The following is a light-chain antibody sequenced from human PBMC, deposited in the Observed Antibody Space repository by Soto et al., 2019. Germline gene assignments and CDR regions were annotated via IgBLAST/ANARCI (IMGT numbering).Light chain of an antibody. CDR2: GAS. Sequence: IVLTQSPGTLSLSPGERATLSCGASQSVTNNFLAWYQQKPGQAPRLLIYGASSRATGVPDRFSGSGSGTDLTLTISRLGPGDFSVYYCQEYGTPLFTFVPGTKVHLK. CDR3: QEYGTPLFT. V-gene: IGKV3-20*01. CDR1: QSVTNNF. J-gene: IGKJ3*01.